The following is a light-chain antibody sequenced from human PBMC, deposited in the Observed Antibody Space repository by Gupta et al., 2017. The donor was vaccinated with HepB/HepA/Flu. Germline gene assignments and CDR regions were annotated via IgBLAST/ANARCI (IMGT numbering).Light chain of an antibody. CDR3: QQYNNWPPRD. Sequence: EIVMTQSPATLSVSPGERATLSCRASQSVSSNLAWYQQKPGQAPRLLIYGASTRATGIPARFSGSGYGTEFTLTISSRQSEDFAVYYCQQYNNWPPRDFGQGTKVEIK. CDR1: QSVSSN. V-gene: IGKV3-15*01. CDR2: GAS. J-gene: IGKJ1*01.